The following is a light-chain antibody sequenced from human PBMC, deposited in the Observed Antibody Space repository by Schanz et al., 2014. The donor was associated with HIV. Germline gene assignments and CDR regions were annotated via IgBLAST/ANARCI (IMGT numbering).Light chain of an antibody. CDR1: SSDIGAFNL. Sequence: QSALTQPRSVSGAPGQSITISCTGTSSDIGAFNLVSWYQHHPGKAPKLMIYDVSKRPSGVPDRFSGSRSGTSASLAISGLQSEDEADYYCATWDDSLKGWVFGGGTKLTVL. CDR2: DVS. V-gene: IGLV2-11*01. J-gene: IGLJ3*02. CDR3: ATWDDSLKGWV.